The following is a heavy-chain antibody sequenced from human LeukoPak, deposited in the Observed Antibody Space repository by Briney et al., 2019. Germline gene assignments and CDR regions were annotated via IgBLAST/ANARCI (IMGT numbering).Heavy chain of an antibody. CDR1: GYTLTELS. CDR2: FDPEDGET. D-gene: IGHD3-9*01. V-gene: IGHV1-24*01. CDR3: ATIVWDDILTGYHY. J-gene: IGHJ4*02. Sequence: ASVNVSCKVSGYTLTELSMHWVRQAPGKGLEWMGGFDPEDGETIYAQKFQGRVTMTEDTSTDTAYMELSSLRSEDTAVYYCATIVWDDILTGYHYWGQGTLVTVSS.